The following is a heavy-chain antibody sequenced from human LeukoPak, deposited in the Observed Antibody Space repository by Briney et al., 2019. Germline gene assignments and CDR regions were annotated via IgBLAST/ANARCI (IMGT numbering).Heavy chain of an antibody. J-gene: IGHJ4*02. CDR2: IYYSGST. D-gene: IGHD3-22*01. CDR3: AREVSYDSSGYRDY. V-gene: IGHV4-4*02. CDR1: GGSISSSNW. Sequence: SETLSLTCAVSGGSISSSNWWSWVRQPPGKGLEWIGYIYYSGSTNYNPSLKSRVTISVDTSKNQFSLKLSSVTAADTAVYYCAREVSYDSSGYRDYWGQGTLVTVSS.